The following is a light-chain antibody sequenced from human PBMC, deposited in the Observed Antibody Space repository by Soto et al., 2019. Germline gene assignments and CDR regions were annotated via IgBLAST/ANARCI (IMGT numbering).Light chain of an antibody. CDR3: QQYSYSPMT. V-gene: IGKV3-20*01. J-gene: IGKJ1*01. CDR1: QYLTNNY. CDR2: DAS. Sequence: EIVLTHSPGTLSLSPVERATLSCRASQYLTNNYLAWYQQKPGQAPRLVIYDASSRATGIPDRFSASGSGTDFTLTISRLEPEDFAVYFCQQYSYSPMTFGQGTKVDI.